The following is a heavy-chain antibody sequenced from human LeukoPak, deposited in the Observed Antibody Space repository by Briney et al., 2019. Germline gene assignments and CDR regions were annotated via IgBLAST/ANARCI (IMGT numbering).Heavy chain of an antibody. D-gene: IGHD1-26*01. CDR2: IYNGVNT. CDR1: GASFSSASY. J-gene: IGHJ5*02. CDR3: ARSRAFNSGAFDP. V-gene: IGHV4-61*01. Sequence: SETLSLTCTVSGASFSSASYWTWIRQPPGKGVEWIAHIYNGVNTNYNPSLKSRVTISVDTSKNQFSLRLNSVTAADTAVYYCARSRAFNSGAFDPWGQGSLVAVSS.